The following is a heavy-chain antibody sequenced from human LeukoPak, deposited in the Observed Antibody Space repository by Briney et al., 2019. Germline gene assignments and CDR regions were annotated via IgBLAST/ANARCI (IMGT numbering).Heavy chain of an antibody. CDR2: ISSSSSYI. CDR1: GFTFSSYS. D-gene: IGHD3-16*01. V-gene: IGHV3-21*01. J-gene: IGHJ3*02. Sequence: GRSLRLSCAASGFTFSSYSMNWVRQAPGKGLEWVSSISSSSSYIYYADSVKGRFTISRDNAKNSLYLQMNSLRAEDTAVYYCARAKGGDAFDIWGQGTMVTVSS. CDR3: ARAKGGDAFDI.